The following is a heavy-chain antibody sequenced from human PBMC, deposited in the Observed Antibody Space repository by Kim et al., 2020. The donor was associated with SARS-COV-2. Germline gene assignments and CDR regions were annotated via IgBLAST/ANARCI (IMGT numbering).Heavy chain of an antibody. CDR3: ARDRTYQLLYDYYYYYGMDV. Sequence: GRFTISRDNSKNTLYLQVNSLRAEDTAVYYCARDRTYQLLYDYYYYYGMDVWGQGTTVTVSS. V-gene: IGHV3-30*01. D-gene: IGHD2-2*02. J-gene: IGHJ6*02.